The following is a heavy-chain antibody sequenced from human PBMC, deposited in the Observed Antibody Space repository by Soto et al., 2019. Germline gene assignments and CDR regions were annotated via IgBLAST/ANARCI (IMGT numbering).Heavy chain of an antibody. J-gene: IGHJ4*02. D-gene: IGHD5-12*01. CDR3: ARTPTDGYNFPFDY. Sequence: GSGPTLVNPTQTLTLTCTFSGFSLSTSGMCVSWIRQPPGKALEWLALVDWDDDKYYSTSLKTRLTISKDTSKNQVVLTMTNMDPLDTATYYCARTPTDGYNFPFDYWGQGTLVTVSS. V-gene: IGHV2-70*01. CDR2: VDWDDDK. CDR1: GFSLSTSGMC.